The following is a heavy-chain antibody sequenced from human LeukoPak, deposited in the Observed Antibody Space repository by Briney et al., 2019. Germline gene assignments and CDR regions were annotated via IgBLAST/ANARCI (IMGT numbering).Heavy chain of an antibody. Sequence: PGGSLRLSRAPSGFTFSSYAMSWVRQAPRRGLEWVSAISGSGGSTYYADSVKGRFTISRDNTKNTLYLQMNCLRAEDTAVYYCTKDTTSSKAHYYWGQGTLVTVSS. CDR2: ISGSGGST. D-gene: IGHD2-2*01. CDR1: GFTFSSYA. CDR3: TKDTTSSKAHYY. V-gene: IGHV3-23*01. J-gene: IGHJ4*02.